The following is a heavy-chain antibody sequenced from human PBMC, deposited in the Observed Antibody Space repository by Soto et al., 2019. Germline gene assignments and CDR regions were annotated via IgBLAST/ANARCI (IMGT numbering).Heavy chain of an antibody. V-gene: IGHV3-30-3*01. D-gene: IGHD1-26*01. J-gene: IGHJ4*02. CDR1: GFTFSSCA. CDR2: ISYDGSNK. CDR3: AREWDSFDY. Sequence: QVQLVESGGGVVQPGRSLRLSCAASGFTFSSCAMHWVRQAPGKGLEWVAVISYDGSNKYYADSVKGRFTISRDNSKNTLYLQMNSLRAEDTAVYYCAREWDSFDYWGQGTLVTVSS.